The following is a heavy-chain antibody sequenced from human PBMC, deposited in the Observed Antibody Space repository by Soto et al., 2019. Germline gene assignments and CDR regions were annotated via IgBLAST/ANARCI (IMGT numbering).Heavy chain of an antibody. Sequence: GGSLRLSCAASGFTVSSNYMSWVHQAPGKGLEWVSVIYSGGSTYYADSMKGRFTISRDNSKNTLYLQMNSLRAEDTAVYYCASSDVYSYYYYGMDVWGQGTTVTVSS. CDR2: IYSGGST. J-gene: IGHJ6*02. CDR1: GFTVSSNY. V-gene: IGHV3-53*01. CDR3: ASSDVYSYYYYGMDV.